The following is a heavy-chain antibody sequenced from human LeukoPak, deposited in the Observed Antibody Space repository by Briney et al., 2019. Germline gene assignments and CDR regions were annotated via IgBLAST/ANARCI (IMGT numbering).Heavy chain of an antibody. CDR2: IYYSGST. Sequence: SETLSLTCTVSGGSISSGGYYWSWIRQHPGKGLEWIGYIYYSGSTYYNPSLKSRVTISVDTSKNQFSLKLSSVTAADTAVYYCARVYYGSGSYYCDYWGQGTLVTVSS. D-gene: IGHD3-10*01. V-gene: IGHV4-31*03. CDR1: GGSISSGGYY. J-gene: IGHJ4*02. CDR3: ARVYYGSGSYYCDY.